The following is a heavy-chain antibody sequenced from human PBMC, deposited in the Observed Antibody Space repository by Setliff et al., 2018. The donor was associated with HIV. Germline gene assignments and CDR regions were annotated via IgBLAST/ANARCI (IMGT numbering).Heavy chain of an antibody. CDR2: INPSGGSS. V-gene: IGHV1-46*01. J-gene: IGHJ6*02. D-gene: IGHD3-3*01. CDR3: ARLRVLQLLEWSNYYYYGLDV. CDR1: GYTFTSYY. Sequence: ASVMVSCKASGYTFTSYYMNWVRQAPGQGLEWMGIINPSGGSSTYAQKFQGRVAMTRDTSTSTVYMELSSLRSEDTAVYYCARLRVLQLLEWSNYYYYGLDVWGQGTTVTVSS.